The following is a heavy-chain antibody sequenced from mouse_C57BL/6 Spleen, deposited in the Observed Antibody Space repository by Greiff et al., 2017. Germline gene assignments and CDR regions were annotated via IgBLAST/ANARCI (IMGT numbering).Heavy chain of an antibody. D-gene: IGHD2-3*01. CDR2: IDPSDSYT. CDR1: GYTFTSYW. J-gene: IGHJ3*01. V-gene: IGHV1-69*01. CDR3: ARGNDGYYVWFAY. Sequence: VQLQQPGAELVMPGASVKLSCKASGYTFTSYWMHWVKQRPGQGLEWIGEIDPSDSYTNYNQKFKGKSTLTVDKSSSTAYMQLSSLTSEDSAVYYCARGNDGYYVWFAYWGQGTLVTVSA.